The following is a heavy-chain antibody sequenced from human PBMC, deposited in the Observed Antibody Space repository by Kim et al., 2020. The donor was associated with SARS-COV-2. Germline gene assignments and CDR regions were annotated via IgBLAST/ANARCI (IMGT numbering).Heavy chain of an antibody. CDR1: GGSISSSSYY. V-gene: IGHV4-39*01. Sequence: SETLSLTCTVSGGSISSSSYYWGWIRQPPGKGLEWIGSIYYSGSTYYNPSLKSRVTISVDTSKNQFSLKLSSVTAADTAVYYCASPKIIVGATTNYYYGMDVWGQGTTVTVSS. J-gene: IGHJ6*02. CDR2: IYYSGST. D-gene: IGHD1-26*01. CDR3: ASPKIIVGATTNYYYGMDV.